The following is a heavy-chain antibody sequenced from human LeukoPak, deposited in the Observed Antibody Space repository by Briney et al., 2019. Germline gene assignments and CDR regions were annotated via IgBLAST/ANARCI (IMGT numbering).Heavy chain of an antibody. Sequence: SETLSLTCAVSGDSINSGGYSWSWIRQPPGKGLEWIGYTSHTGSTYYNPSLKSRVTISVDRSKNHFSLKLNSVTATDTAVYYCARHYGPWGQGTLVTVSS. CDR3: ARHYGP. D-gene: IGHD3-16*01. V-gene: IGHV4-30-2*01. CDR1: GDSINSGGYS. J-gene: IGHJ4*02. CDR2: TSHTGST.